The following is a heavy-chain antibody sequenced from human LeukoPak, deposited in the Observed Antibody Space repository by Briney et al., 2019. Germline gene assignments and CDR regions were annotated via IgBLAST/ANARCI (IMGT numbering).Heavy chain of an antibody. D-gene: IGHD2-2*02. CDR2: ISSSSSYI. V-gene: IGHV3-21*01. J-gene: IGHJ4*02. Sequence: PGGSLRLSCAASGFTFSSYSMNGVRQAPGKGLEWVSSISSSSSYIYYADSVKGRFTISRDNAKNSLYLQMNSLRAEDTAVYYCASTLHVVVPAAIGYFDYWGQGTLVTVSS. CDR3: ASTLHVVVPAAIGYFDY. CDR1: GFTFSSYS.